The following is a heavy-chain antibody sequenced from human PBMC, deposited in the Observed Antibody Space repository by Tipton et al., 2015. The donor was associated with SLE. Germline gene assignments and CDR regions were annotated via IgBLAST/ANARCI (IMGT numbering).Heavy chain of an antibody. CDR3: ARHDGQWDAFDI. CDR2: IYYSGST. D-gene: IGHD6-19*01. V-gene: IGHV4-59*08. Sequence: TLSLTCTVSGGSISSYYWSWIRQPPGKVLEWIGYIYYSGSTNYNPSLKSRVTISVDTSKNQFSLKLSSVTAADTAVYYCARHDGQWDAFDIWGQGSMVAVSS. J-gene: IGHJ3*02. CDR1: GGSISSYY.